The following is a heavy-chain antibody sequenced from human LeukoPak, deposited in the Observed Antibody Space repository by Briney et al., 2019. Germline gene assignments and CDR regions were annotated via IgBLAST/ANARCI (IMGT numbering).Heavy chain of an antibody. Sequence: GGSLRLSCAASGFTFSSYEMNWVRQAPGKGLEWLSYISTRDNTIQYADSVKGRFTISRDNANNSVFLQMNNLRAEDSAIYYCARGARWAYYFDYWGQGSLVTVSS. CDR3: ARGARWAYYFDY. D-gene: IGHD4-23*01. J-gene: IGHJ4*02. CDR2: ISTRDNTI. V-gene: IGHV3-48*03. CDR1: GFTFSSYE.